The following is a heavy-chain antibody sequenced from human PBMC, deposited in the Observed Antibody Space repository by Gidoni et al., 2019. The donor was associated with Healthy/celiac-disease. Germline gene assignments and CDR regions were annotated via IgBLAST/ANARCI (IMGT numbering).Heavy chain of an antibody. V-gene: IGHV5-10-1*03. CDR3: ARSGWEPDY. CDR2: IEPNDSYT. CDR1: GDSFTSYW. Sequence: EAQLVQSGAEVKKPEEPLRISCKGSGDSFTSYWISWVRQMPGKGLEWMGGIEPNDSYTNYTPSFQGHVTISADKSISTAYLQWSSLKASDTAMYYCARSGWEPDYWGQGTLVTVSS. D-gene: IGHD1-26*01. J-gene: IGHJ4*02.